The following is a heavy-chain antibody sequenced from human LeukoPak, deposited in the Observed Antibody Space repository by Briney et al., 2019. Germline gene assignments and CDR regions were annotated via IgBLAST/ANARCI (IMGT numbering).Heavy chain of an antibody. J-gene: IGHJ6*03. V-gene: IGHV1-2*02. CDR2: INPNSGGT. D-gene: IGHD6-6*01. Sequence: ASVKVSCKASGYTFTGYYMHWVRQAPGQGLEWMGWINPNSGGTNYAQKFQGRVTMTRDTSISTAYMELSRLRSDDTAVYYCARVSSSSGYYYYYYMDVWGQGTTVTVSS. CDR3: ARVSSSSGYYYYYYMDV. CDR1: GYTFTGYY.